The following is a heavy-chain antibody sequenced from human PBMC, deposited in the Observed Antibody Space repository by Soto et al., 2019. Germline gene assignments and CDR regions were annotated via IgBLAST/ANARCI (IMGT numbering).Heavy chain of an antibody. V-gene: IGHV3-21*01. Sequence: GGSLRLSCAASGFTFSNYSMNWVRQAPGKGLEWVSSISLSSSFIYYADSVKGRFTISRDNAKNSLYLQMSSLRAEDTAVYYCARDLRLGELSFYGMDVWGQGTTVTVSS. D-gene: IGHD3-16*02. CDR2: ISLSSSFI. J-gene: IGHJ6*02. CDR3: ARDLRLGELSFYGMDV. CDR1: GFTFSNYS.